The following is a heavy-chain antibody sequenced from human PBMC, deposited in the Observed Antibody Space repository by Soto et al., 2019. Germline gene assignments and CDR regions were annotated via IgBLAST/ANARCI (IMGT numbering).Heavy chain of an antibody. CDR3: AADTVTLYYYYYGMDV. CDR2: IHYSGST. D-gene: IGHD4-17*01. CDR1: GGSVNIGTYY. J-gene: IGHJ6*02. Sequence: SETLSLTCTVPGGSVNIGTYYWSWIRQPPGKGLEWIGFIHYSGSTYYNPSLKSRVTISVDTSKNQFSLKLSSVTAADTAVYYCAADTVTLYYYYYGMDVWGQGTTVTVSS. V-gene: IGHV4-39*01.